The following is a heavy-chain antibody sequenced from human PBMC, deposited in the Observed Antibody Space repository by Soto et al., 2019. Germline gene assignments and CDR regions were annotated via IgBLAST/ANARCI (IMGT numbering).Heavy chain of an antibody. Sequence: QVQLVQSGAEVRKPGSSVKVSCKSYGGTFSSYIISWVRQAPGQGLEWMGEIIPIFGTTNYAQKFQGRVTVTADESTRTAYMELSSLRSEDTAVYYCARDRVLPGATPHWFDPWGQGTLVTVSS. CDR3: ARDRVLPGATPHWFDP. CDR1: GGTFSSYI. V-gene: IGHV1-69*01. J-gene: IGHJ5*02. CDR2: IIPIFGTT. D-gene: IGHD2-2*01.